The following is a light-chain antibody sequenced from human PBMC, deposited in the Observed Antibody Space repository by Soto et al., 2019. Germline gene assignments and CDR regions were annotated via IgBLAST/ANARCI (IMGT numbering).Light chain of an antibody. Sequence: DIVMTQSPDSLAVSLGERATINCKSSQSVLYSSNNKNYLAWYQQKPGQPPNLLIYWASTRESGVPDRFSGNGSGTDFTLTISSLQAEDVAVYYCQQYDSTPLTFGGGTKVEI. V-gene: IGKV4-1*01. CDR1: QSVLYSSNNKNY. J-gene: IGKJ4*01. CDR2: WAS. CDR3: QQYDSTPLT.